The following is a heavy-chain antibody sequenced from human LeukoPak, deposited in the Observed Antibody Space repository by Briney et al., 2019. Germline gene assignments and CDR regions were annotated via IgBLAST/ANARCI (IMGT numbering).Heavy chain of an antibody. V-gene: IGHV3-30-3*01. Sequence: PGGSLRLSCAASGFTFSSYAMHWVRQAPGKGLEWVAVISYDGSNKYYADSVKGRFTISRDNSKNTLYLQMNSLRAEDTAVYYCAREAIVVVPAAMRKCYGMDVWGQGTTVTVSS. D-gene: IGHD2-2*01. CDR1: GFTFSSYA. J-gene: IGHJ6*02. CDR3: AREAIVVVPAAMRKCYGMDV. CDR2: ISYDGSNK.